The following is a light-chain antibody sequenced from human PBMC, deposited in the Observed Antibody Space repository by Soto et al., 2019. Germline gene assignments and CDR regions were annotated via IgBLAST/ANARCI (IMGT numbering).Light chain of an antibody. Sequence: QPVLTQPASVSGSPGQSITISCTGTSSDVGNYQLVSWYQQHLRKAPKLIIYEVSKRPSGLSTRSSGSKSGNTAPPTISGLQAEDEADYYCCSYTSSSTGVFGGGTKLTVL. CDR3: CSYTSSSTGV. CDR1: SSDVGNYQL. CDR2: EVS. J-gene: IGLJ3*02. V-gene: IGLV2-23*02.